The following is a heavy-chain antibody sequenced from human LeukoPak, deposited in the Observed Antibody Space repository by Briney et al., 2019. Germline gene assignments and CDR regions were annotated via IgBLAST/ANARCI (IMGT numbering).Heavy chain of an antibody. CDR3: AREGSGYESTH. J-gene: IGHJ4*02. CDR2: ISYSGST. D-gene: IGHD5-12*01. Sequence: SETLSLTCTVSGGSISSYYWSWIRQPPGKGLEWIGYISYSGSTNYNPSLKSRVTMSVDTSKNQFSLKLSSVTAADTAVYYCAREGSGYESTHWGQGTLVTVSS. V-gene: IGHV4-59*12. CDR1: GGSISSYY.